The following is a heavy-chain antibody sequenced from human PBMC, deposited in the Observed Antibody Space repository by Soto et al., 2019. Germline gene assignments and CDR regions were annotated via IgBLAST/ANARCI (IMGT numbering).Heavy chain of an antibody. J-gene: IGHJ4*02. Sequence: QVQLVESGGGVVQPGRSLRLSCAASGFTFSSYGMHWVRQAPGKGLEWVAVISYDGSNKYYADSVKGRFTISRDNSKNTLYLQMNSLRAEDTAVYYYAKEPDTYYYDSSGYSPSYYFDYWGQGTLVTVSS. D-gene: IGHD3-22*01. V-gene: IGHV3-30*18. CDR2: ISYDGSNK. CDR3: AKEPDTYYYDSSGYSPSYYFDY. CDR1: GFTFSSYG.